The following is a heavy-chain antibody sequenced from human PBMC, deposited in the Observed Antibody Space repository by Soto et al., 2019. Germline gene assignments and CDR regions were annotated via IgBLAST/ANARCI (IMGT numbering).Heavy chain of an antibody. CDR3: ARLAGCSSTSCYDFSYGMDV. D-gene: IGHD2-2*01. CDR1: GFTFSSYS. Sequence: GGSLRLSCAASGFTFSSYSMNWVRQAPGKGLEWVSYISSSSSTIYYADSVKGHVTISADKSISTAYLQWSSLKASDTAMYYCARLAGCSSTSCYDFSYGMDVWGQGTTVTVSS. J-gene: IGHJ6*02. CDR2: ISSSSSTI. V-gene: IGHV3-48*01.